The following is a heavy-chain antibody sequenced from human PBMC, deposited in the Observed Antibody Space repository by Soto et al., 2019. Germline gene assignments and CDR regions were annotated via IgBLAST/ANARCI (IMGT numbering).Heavy chain of an antibody. D-gene: IGHD4-17*01. V-gene: IGHV3-23*01. CDR2: ISGSGGST. Sequence: GGSLRLSCAASGFTFSSYAMSWFRQAPGKGLEWVSAISGSGGSTYYADSVKGRFTISRDNSKNTLYLQMNSLRAEDTAVYYCANYMTTVIDYYYMDVWGKGTTVTVSS. CDR3: ANYMTTVIDYYYMDV. J-gene: IGHJ6*03. CDR1: GFTFSSYA.